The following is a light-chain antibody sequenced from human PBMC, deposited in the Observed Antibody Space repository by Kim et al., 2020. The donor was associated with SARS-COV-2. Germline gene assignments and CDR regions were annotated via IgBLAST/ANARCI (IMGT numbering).Light chain of an antibody. CDR2: EVS. J-gene: IGKJ1*01. V-gene: IGKV2-30*02. CDR3: MQGTHWPWT. Sequence: DVVMTQSPLSLPVTLGQSASISCRSSQSLVHSDGTTSLCWFQRRPGQSPRRLLYEVSNRDSGVPDRFSGSGSGTDFTLKISRVEAEDVCIYYCMQGTHWPWTFGQGTKVDIK. CDR1: QSLVHSDGTTS.